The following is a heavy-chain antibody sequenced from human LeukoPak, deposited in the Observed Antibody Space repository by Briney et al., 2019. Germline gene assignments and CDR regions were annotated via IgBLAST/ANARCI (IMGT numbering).Heavy chain of an antibody. CDR3: ARQQCNGGSCYSRAIWFDP. CDR1: GGSITTSSYY. J-gene: IGHJ5*02. D-gene: IGHD2-15*01. V-gene: IGHV4-39*01. Sequence: SETLSLTCTVSGGSITTSSYYWGWIRQPPGKGLEWIGIIYYSGSTYYNPSLKGRVTISVDTSKNQFSLKLSSVTAADTAVYYCARQQCNGGSCYSRAIWFDPWGQGTLVTVSS. CDR2: IYYSGST.